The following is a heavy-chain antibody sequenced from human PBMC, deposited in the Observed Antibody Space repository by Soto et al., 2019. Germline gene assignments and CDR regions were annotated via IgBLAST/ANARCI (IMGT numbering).Heavy chain of an antibody. Sequence: SETLSLTCTVSGGSISTYYWSWIRQPPGKGLEWIGYIYYSGTTNYNPSLKSRVTASVDTSKNQFSLKLSSVTAADTAVYYCARGYSSSWYYFDYWGQGALVTVSS. V-gene: IGHV4-59*01. CDR1: GGSISTYY. CDR3: ARGYSSSWYYFDY. J-gene: IGHJ4*02. CDR2: IYYSGTT. D-gene: IGHD6-13*01.